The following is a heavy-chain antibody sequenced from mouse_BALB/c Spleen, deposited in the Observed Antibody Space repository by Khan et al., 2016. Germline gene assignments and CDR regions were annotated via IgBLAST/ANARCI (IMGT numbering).Heavy chain of an antibody. CDR1: GFTFTSYW. CDR3: ARDGYYFDY. Sequence: DLVKPGASVKLSCKASGFTFTSYWINWIKQRPGQGLEWIGRIAPGSGSTYYNEMFTGKATLTVDTSSSTAYIQLSSLSSEDSAVYFCARDGYYFDYWGQGTTLTVSS. CDR2: IAPGSGST. V-gene: IGHV1S41*01. J-gene: IGHJ2*01.